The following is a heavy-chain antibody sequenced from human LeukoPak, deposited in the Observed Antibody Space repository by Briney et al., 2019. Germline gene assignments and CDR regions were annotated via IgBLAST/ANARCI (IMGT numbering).Heavy chain of an antibody. Sequence: SETLSLTCAVYGGSFSGYYWSWIRQPPGKGLEWIGEINHSGSTNYNPSLKSRVTISVDTSENQFSLKLSSVTAADTAVYYCASSPRAFDIWGQGTMVTVSS. J-gene: IGHJ3*02. CDR1: GGSFSGYY. CDR2: INHSGST. CDR3: ASSPRAFDI. V-gene: IGHV4-34*01.